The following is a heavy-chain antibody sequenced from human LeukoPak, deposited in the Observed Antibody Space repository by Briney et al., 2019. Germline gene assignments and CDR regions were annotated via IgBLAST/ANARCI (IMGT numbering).Heavy chain of an antibody. D-gene: IGHD6-19*01. J-gene: IGHJ4*02. Sequence: GGSLRLSCAASGFTFSSYEMNWVRQAPGKGLEWVSYISSSGSTIYYADSVKGRFTISRDNAKNSLYLQMNSLRAEDTAVYYCARGDSSGWYEAFDYWGQGTLVTVSS. V-gene: IGHV3-48*03. CDR2: ISSSGSTI. CDR3: ARGDSSGWYEAFDY. CDR1: GFTFSSYE.